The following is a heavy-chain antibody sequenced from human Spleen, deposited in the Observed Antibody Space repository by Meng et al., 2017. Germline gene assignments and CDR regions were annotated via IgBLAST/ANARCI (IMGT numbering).Heavy chain of an antibody. D-gene: IGHD6-13*01. CDR2: INPSTGST. V-gene: IGHV1-46*01. Sequence: RRGQPGAGVKKPGASVKVSCKPSGYNFPDYWLHWVRRAPGQGLECMGIINPSTGSTSYAQKFQGRVTMTRDTSTSTVYMELSSLRSEDTAVYYCARSIAAAGTWFDPWGQGTLVTVSS. CDR1: GYNFPDYW. J-gene: IGHJ5*02. CDR3: ARSIAAAGTWFDP.